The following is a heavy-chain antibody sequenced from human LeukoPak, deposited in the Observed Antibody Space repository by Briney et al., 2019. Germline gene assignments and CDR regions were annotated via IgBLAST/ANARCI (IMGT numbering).Heavy chain of an antibody. D-gene: IGHD5-24*01. V-gene: IGHV3-30*18. CDR3: AKQGDNSGLDY. Sequence: GSLRLSCAASGFTFSRYGIHWVRQAPGKGLEWVAVISNDGGNKYYADSVKGRFTISRDNSKNTLYLQMNSLRAEDTAVYYCAKQGDNSGLDYWGQGTLVTVSS. J-gene: IGHJ4*02. CDR2: ISNDGGNK. CDR1: GFTFSRYG.